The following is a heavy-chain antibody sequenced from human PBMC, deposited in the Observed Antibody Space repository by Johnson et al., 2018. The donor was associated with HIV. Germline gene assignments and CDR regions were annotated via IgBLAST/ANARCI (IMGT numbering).Heavy chain of an antibody. J-gene: IGHJ3*02. D-gene: IGHD1-1*01. CDR1: GFTFRSYW. CDR2: INLDGSEK. V-gene: IGHV3-7*02. CDR3: AKASHWAFDI. Sequence: VQVVESGGGLVQPGGSLRLSCAASGFTFRSYWMSWVRQAPGTGLEWVANINLDGSEKNYVDSVKGRFTISRDNSKNTLYLQMNSLRGEDTAVYYCAKASHWAFDIWGQGTMVTVSS.